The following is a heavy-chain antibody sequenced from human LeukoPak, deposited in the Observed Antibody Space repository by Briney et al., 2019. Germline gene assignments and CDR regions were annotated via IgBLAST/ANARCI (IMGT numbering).Heavy chain of an antibody. D-gene: IGHD3-22*01. CDR1: QFTFSSYS. CDR3: VRLRRNSDSSGYYYYYDY. CDR2: INRGATHI. V-gene: IGHV3-21*01. Sequence: PGGSLRLSCAASQFTFSSYSMNWVRQAPGKGLEWVSSINRGATHIYYADSLRGRSIISRDDAKNSLYLQMNSLRAEDTAVYYCVRLRRNSDSSGYYYYYDYWGQGTLVTVSS. J-gene: IGHJ4*02.